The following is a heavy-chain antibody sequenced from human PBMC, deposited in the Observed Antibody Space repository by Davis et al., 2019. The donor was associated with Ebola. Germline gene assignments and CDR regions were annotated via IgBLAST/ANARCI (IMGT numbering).Heavy chain of an antibody. D-gene: IGHD3-9*01. CDR3: AKELVSGLSYYLDS. V-gene: IGHV3-23*01. Sequence: GGSLRLSCAVSGFTFNNYAMNWVRQAPGKRLEWVSSISGGGLSTNYADSVKGRFTISRDNSKNTLYLQLNSLGAEDSAVYFCAKELVSGLSYYLDSWGQGTLVTVSS. CDR2: ISGGGLST. J-gene: IGHJ4*02. CDR1: GFTFNNYA.